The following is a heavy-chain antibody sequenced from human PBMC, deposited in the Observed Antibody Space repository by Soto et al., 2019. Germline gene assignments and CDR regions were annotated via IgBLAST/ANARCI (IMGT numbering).Heavy chain of an antibody. CDR2: IYHSWST. J-gene: IGHJ5*02. V-gene: IGHV4-30-2*02. CDR1: GGSISSGGYS. Sequence: SETLSLTCAVSGGSISSGGYSWSWIRQPPGKGLEWIGYIYHSWSTYYNPSLKSRVTISVDRSKNQFSLKLSSVTAADTAVYYCARYRHNWFDPWGQGTLVTVSS. D-gene: IGHD5-12*01. CDR3: ARYRHNWFDP.